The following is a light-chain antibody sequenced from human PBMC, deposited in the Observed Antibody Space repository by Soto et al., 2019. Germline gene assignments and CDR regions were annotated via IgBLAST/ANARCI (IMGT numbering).Light chain of an antibody. CDR3: QQYGSSPIT. V-gene: IGKV3-20*01. CDR2: GAS. J-gene: IGKJ3*01. Sequence: EIVLTQSPGTLSLSRGDRATLSCRASQSVSSDYLAWYQQKPGQAPRLLIFGASIRATGISDRFGGSGSGTDFTLTISRLEPEDFAVYYWQQYGSSPITFGPGTKVHIK. CDR1: QSVSSDY.